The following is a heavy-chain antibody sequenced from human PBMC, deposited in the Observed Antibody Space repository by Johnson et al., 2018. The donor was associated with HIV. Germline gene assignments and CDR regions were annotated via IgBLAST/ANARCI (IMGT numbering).Heavy chain of an antibody. D-gene: IGHD4-11*01. J-gene: IGHJ3*02. V-gene: IGHV3-30*14. CDR1: GFTFSSYA. CDR3: ARIDYSNYEEAFDI. CDR2: ISYDGSDK. Sequence: QMQLVESGGGVVQPGRSLRLSCAASGFTFSSYAMHWVRQAPGKGLEWVAVISYDGSDKYHADSVKGRFTISRDSSKNTLYLQMNSLRAEDTAVYYCARIDYSNYEEAFDIWGQGTMVTVSS.